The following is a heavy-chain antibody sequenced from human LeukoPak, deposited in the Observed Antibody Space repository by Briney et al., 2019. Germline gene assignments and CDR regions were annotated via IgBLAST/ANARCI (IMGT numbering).Heavy chain of an antibody. V-gene: IGHV1-46*01. Sequence: ASVKVSCKASGYTFTSYYMQWVRQAPGQGLEWMGIINPSGGSTSYAQKFQGRVTMTRDTSTSTVYMELSSLRAEDTAVYYCARAGPQRSSWYNYYYYYTDVWGKGTTVTVSS. CDR2: INPSGGST. CDR1: GYTFTSYY. D-gene: IGHD6-13*01. J-gene: IGHJ6*03. CDR3: ARAGPQRSSWYNYYYYYTDV.